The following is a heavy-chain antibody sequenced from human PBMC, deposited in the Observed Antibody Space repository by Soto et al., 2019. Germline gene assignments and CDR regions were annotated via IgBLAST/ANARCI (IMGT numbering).Heavy chain of an antibody. Sequence: PGGSLRLSCAASGFTFSNYAMSWVRQAPGKGLQWVXAISGIGGSXYYXXSXXXXFTIXRDNSXNTLYLQMNSLRAEDTAVYYXERQMTALFAXGXYCGQGTLGTVSS. CDR1: GFTFSNYA. D-gene: IGHD2-21*02. J-gene: IGHJ1*01. V-gene: IGHV3-23*01. CDR3: ERQMTALFAXGXY. CDR2: ISGIGGSX.